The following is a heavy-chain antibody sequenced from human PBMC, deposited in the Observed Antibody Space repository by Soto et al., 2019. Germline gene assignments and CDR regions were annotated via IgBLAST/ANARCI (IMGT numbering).Heavy chain of an antibody. CDR2: ISYDGSNK. D-gene: IGHD2-2*02. CDR3: AKVPPSSAIPPGWFDP. CDR1: GFTFSSYG. V-gene: IGHV3-30*18. Sequence: GGSLRLSCAASGFTFSSYGMHWVRQAPGKGLEWVAVISYDGSNKYYADSVKGRFTISRDNSKNTLYLQMNSLRAEDTAVYYCAKVPPSSAIPPGWFDPWGQGTLVTVS. J-gene: IGHJ5*02.